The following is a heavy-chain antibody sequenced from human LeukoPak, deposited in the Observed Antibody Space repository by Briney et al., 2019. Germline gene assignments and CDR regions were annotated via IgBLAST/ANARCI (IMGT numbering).Heavy chain of an antibody. Sequence: GGSLRLSCAASGFTFSSYWMNWVRQAPGKGLEWVSSISYSGPHMFYADSVRGRFTISRDNAENSLFLQMNSLRAEDTAVYFCASNDYRDEGIDSWGQGTLVTVSS. CDR2: ISYSGPHM. D-gene: IGHD4-17*01. CDR3: ASNDYRDEGIDS. V-gene: IGHV3-21*01. CDR1: GFTFSSYW. J-gene: IGHJ4*02.